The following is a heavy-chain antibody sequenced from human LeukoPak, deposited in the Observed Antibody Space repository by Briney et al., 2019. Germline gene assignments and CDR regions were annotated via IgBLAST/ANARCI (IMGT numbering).Heavy chain of an antibody. V-gene: IGHV4-4*07. CDR2: IYTSGST. J-gene: IGHJ3*02. CDR1: GGSISSYY. Sequence: PSETLSLTCTVSGGSISSYYWSWIRQPAGKGLEWIGRIYTSGSTNYNPSIKSRVTMSVDTSKNQFSLKLISVHAADTAVYYCARHFGSITMIVVVIDAFDIWGQGTIVTVSS. CDR3: ARHFGSITMIVVVIDAFDI. D-gene: IGHD3-22*01.